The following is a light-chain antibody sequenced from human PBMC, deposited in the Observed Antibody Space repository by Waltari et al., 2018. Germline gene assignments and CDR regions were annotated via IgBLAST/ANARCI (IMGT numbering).Light chain of an antibody. CDR2: DVS. J-gene: IGLJ3*02. Sequence: QSALTQPASVSGSPGQSITISCTGTSSDVGGYNFLPWYQQHPGKVLKLLIFDVSNRPSGVSNRFSGSKSGNTASLTISGLQAEDESDYYCCSFTSRSTWVFGGGTKLTVL. V-gene: IGLV2-14*01. CDR3: CSFTSRSTWV. CDR1: SSDVGGYNF.